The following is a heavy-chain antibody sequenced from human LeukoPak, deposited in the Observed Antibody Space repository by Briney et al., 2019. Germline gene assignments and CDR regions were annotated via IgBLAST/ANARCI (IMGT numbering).Heavy chain of an antibody. J-gene: IGHJ4*02. D-gene: IGHD4-17*01. Sequence: SETLSLTCTVSGGSISSYYWSWIRQPPGKGLEWIGYIYYSGSTNYNPSLKSRVTISVDTSKNQFSLKLSSVTAADTAVYYCARDKVDYASNFDYWGQGTLVTVSS. CDR3: ARDKVDYASNFDY. V-gene: IGHV4-59*12. CDR2: IYYSGST. CDR1: GGSISSYY.